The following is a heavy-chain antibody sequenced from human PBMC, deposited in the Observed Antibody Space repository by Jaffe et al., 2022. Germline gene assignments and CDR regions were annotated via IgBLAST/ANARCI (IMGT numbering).Heavy chain of an antibody. CDR2: IYHSGST. V-gene: IGHV4-38-2*02. CDR1: GYSISSGYY. D-gene: IGHD4-4*01. Sequence: QVQLQESGPGLVKPSETLSLTCAVSGYSISSGYYWGWIRQPPGKGLEWIGSIYHSGSTYYNPSLKSRVTISVDTSKNQFSLKLSSVTAADTAVYYCAREGDYSNTGGDGFDYWGQGTLVTVSS. J-gene: IGHJ4*02. CDR3: AREGDYSNTGGDGFDY.